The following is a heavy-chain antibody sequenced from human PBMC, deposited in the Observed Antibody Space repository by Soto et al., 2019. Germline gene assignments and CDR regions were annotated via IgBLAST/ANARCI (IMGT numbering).Heavy chain of an antibody. J-gene: IGHJ4*02. CDR3: AKDPRIAAAGTI. CDR1: GFTFSSYA. V-gene: IGHV3-23*01. Sequence: PGGSMRLSCAASGFTFSSYAVSWVRQAPGKGLEWVSAISGSGGSTYYADSVKGRFTISRDNSKNTLYLQMNSLRAEDTAVYYCAKDPRIAAAGTIWGQGTLVTVSS. D-gene: IGHD6-13*01. CDR2: ISGSGGST.